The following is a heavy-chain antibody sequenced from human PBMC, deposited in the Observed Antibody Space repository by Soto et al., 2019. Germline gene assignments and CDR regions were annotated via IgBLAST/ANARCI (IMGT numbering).Heavy chain of an antibody. CDR3: VKDIRFGYKGEGGWFDP. V-gene: IGHV3-9*01. CDR1: GFIFGDYA. D-gene: IGHD3-10*01. CDR2: ISWNSGSI. J-gene: IGHJ5*02. Sequence: EVQLVESGGGLVQPGRSLRLSWAASGFIFGDYAMHWVRQAPGKGLEWVSGISWNSGSIGYADSVKGRFTISRDNAKNSLYLQMNSLRAEDTALYYCVKDIRFGYKGEGGWFDPWGQGTLVTVSS.